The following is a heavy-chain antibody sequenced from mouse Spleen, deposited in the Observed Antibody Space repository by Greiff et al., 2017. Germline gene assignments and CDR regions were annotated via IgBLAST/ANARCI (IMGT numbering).Heavy chain of an antibody. D-gene: IGHD2-4*01. V-gene: IGHV5-6*02. Sequence: DVKLVESGGDLVKPGGSLKLSCAASGFTFSSYGMSWVRQTPDKRLEWVATISSGGSYTYYPDSVKGRFTISRDNAKNTLYLQMSSLKSEDTAMYYCARRDDFMGYWGQGASVTGSS. J-gene: IGHJ4*01. CDR1: GFTFSSYG. CDR2: ISSGGSYT. CDR3: ARRDDFMGY.